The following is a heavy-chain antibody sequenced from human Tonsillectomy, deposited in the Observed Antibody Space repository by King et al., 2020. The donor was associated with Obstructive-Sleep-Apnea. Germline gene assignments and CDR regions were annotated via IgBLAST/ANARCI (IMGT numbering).Heavy chain of an antibody. V-gene: IGHV3-30-3*01. CDR1: GFIFSSYA. Sequence: VQLVQSGGGVVQPGRSLRLSCAASGFIFSSYAIHWVRQAPGKGLEWVSVISYDGTNKFYADSVKGRFTISRDNSKNTLYLQMNSLKPEDTAVYYCARDRRYFDYWGQGTLVTVSS. J-gene: IGHJ4*02. CDR2: ISYDGTNK. CDR3: ARDRRYFDY.